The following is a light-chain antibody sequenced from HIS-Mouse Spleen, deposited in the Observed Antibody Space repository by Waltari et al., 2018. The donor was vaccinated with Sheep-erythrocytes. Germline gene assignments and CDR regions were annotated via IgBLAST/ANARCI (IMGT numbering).Light chain of an antibody. Sequence: SYELPPPPSVSVSPGQTASITCSGDKLGDTSACLYQQKPGQAPVLVIYQDSKRPSGIPERFSGSNSGNTATLTISGTQAMDEADYYCQAWDSSTAVFGGGTKLTVL. CDR2: QDS. V-gene: IGLV3-1*01. CDR1: KLGDTS. CDR3: QAWDSSTAV. J-gene: IGLJ2*01.